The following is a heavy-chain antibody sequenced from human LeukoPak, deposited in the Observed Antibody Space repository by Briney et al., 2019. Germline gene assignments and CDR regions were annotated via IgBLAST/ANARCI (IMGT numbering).Heavy chain of an antibody. D-gene: IGHD3-22*01. CDR2: ISPNNGNT. CDR1: GYSFTSYG. J-gene: IGHJ4*02. V-gene: IGHV1-18*01. Sequence: ASVKVSCKASGYSFTSYGITWVRQAPGQGLEWMAWISPNNGNTNYAQKFQGRVTVTIDTSTSTAYMELRSLRSDDTAVYFCARSDYFDTSGPAQIFDYWGQGTLVTVSS. CDR3: ARSDYFDTSGPAQIFDY.